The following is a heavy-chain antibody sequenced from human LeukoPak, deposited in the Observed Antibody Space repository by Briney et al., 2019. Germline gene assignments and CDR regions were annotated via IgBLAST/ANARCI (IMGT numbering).Heavy chain of an antibody. D-gene: IGHD3-16*02. CDR1: GYTLTELS. CDR3: ARDNSVGDIAWWFDP. Sequence: ASVKVSCKVSGYTLTELSMHWVRQAPGKGLEWMGGFDPEDGETIYAQKFQGRVTMTRDMSTTTDYMELSSLRSEDTAVYYCARDNSVGDIAWWFDPWGQGTLVTVSS. CDR2: FDPEDGET. V-gene: IGHV1-24*01. J-gene: IGHJ5*02.